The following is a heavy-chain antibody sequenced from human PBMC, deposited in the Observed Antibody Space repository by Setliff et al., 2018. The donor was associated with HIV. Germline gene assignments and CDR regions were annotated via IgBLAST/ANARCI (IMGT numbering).Heavy chain of an antibody. CDR2: IYSGGTT. CDR1: GGSISSSSYY. V-gene: IGHV4-39*07. CDR3: ARHAVPHYYDSSGPS. J-gene: IGHJ4*02. D-gene: IGHD3-22*01. Sequence: SETLSLTCTVSGGSISSSSYYWGWIRQPPGKGLEWIGNIYSGGTTYYNSSLRSRVSISVDTSKNQFSLKLNSVTAADTAVYYCARHAVPHYYDSSGPSRGPGTLVTVSS.